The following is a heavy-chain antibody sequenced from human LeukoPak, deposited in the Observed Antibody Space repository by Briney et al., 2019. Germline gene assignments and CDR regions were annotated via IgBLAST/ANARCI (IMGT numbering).Heavy chain of an antibody. Sequence: PGGSLRLSCAASGFTFSSYAMHWVRQAPGKGLEWVAVISYDGSNKYYADSVKGRFTISRDNSKNTLYLQMNSLRAEDTAVYYCARAGGGSGSYYYYYYYYYMDVWGKGTTVTVSS. CDR3: ARAGGGSGSYYYYYYYYYMDV. D-gene: IGHD3-10*01. CDR2: ISYDGSNK. J-gene: IGHJ6*03. V-gene: IGHV3-30*04. CDR1: GFTFSSYA.